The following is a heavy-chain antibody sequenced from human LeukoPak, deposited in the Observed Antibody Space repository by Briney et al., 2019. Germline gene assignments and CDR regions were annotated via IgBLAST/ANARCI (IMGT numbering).Heavy chain of an antibody. CDR3: ARDRLTMVRGVSWGMAENNWFDP. CDR2: INPNSGGT. Sequence: ASVKVSCKASGYTFTGYYMHWVRQAPGQGLEWMGWINPNSGGTNYAQKFQGRVTMTRDTSISTAYMELSRLRAEDTAVYYCARDRLTMVRGVSWGMAENNWFDPWGQGTLVTVSS. D-gene: IGHD3-10*01. V-gene: IGHV1-2*02. CDR1: GYTFTGYY. J-gene: IGHJ5*02.